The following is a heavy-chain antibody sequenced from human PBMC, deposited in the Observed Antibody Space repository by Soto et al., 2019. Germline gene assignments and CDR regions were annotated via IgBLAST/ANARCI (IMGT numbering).Heavy chain of an antibody. CDR3: AHVIVGATNRYFDY. CDR1: GFSLSTSGVG. D-gene: IGHD1-26*01. CDR2: IYWDNDK. J-gene: IGHJ4*02. Sequence: QITLKESGPTLVKPTQTLTLTCTFSGFSLSTSGVGVGWIRQPPGKALEWLALIYWDNDKRYSTSLKSRLTITKDTSKNQVVLTMTNMDPVDTATYYCAHVIVGATNRYFDYWGQGTLVTVSS. V-gene: IGHV2-5*02.